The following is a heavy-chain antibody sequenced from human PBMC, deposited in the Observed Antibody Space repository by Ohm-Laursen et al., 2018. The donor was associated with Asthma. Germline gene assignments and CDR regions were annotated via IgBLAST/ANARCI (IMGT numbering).Heavy chain of an antibody. J-gene: IGHJ6*02. CDR1: GGSISSGGYS. D-gene: IGHD4-17*01. CDR2: IYHSGST. CDR3: ARSTVNYYYGMDV. V-gene: IGHV4-30-2*01. Sequence: TLSLTCAVSGGSISSGGYSWSWIRQPPGKGLEWIGYIYHSGSTYYNPSLKSRVTISVDRSKNQFSLKLSSVTAADTAVYYCARSTVNYYYGMDVWGQGTTVTVSS.